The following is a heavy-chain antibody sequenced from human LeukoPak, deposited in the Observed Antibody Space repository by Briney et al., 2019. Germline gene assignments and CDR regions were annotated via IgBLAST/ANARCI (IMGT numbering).Heavy chain of an antibody. V-gene: IGHV3-13*01. CDR2: IGTGGDT. J-gene: IGHJ6*02. CDR3: ARGGGLDV. CDR1: RFTFSSAD. D-gene: IGHD3-16*01. Sequence: PGGSLRLPCAASRFTFSSADLHWVRQVTGKGLEWVSAIGTGGDTYYADSVRGRFTISRDNAKNSLYLQMSNLRAEDTAVYFCARGGGLDVWGQGATVTVSS.